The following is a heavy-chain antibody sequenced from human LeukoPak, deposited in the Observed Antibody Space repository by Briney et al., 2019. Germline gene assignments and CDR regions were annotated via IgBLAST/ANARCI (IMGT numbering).Heavy chain of an antibody. CDR3: ARSYWEGFYFDY. Sequence: ASVKVSCKASGYTFTSYHMHWVRQAPGQGLEWMGWINPNSGGTNYAQKFQGWVTMTRDTSISTAYMELSRLRSDDTAVYYCARSYWEGFYFDYWGQGTLVTVSS. D-gene: IGHD3-10*01. CDR2: INPNSGGT. J-gene: IGHJ4*02. CDR1: GYTFTSYH. V-gene: IGHV1-2*04.